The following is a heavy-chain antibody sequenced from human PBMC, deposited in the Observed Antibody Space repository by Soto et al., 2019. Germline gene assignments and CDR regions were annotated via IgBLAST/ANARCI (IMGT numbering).Heavy chain of an antibody. V-gene: IGHV1-24*01. CDR3: ATAPSPFMTKVVTRYFDY. Sequence: ASVKVSCKVSGYTLTELSMHWVRQAPGKGLEWMGGFDPEDGETIYAQKFQGRVTMTEDTSTDTAYMELSSLRSEDTAVYYCATAPSPFMTKVVTRYFDYWGQGTLVTVSS. D-gene: IGHD4-17*01. CDR1: GYTLTELS. CDR2: FDPEDGET. J-gene: IGHJ4*02.